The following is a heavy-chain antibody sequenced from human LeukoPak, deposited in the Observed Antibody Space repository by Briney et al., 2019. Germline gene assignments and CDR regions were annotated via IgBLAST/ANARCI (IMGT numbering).Heavy chain of an antibody. CDR1: GYTFTGYY. V-gene: IGHV1-2*06. J-gene: IGHJ4*02. CDR2: INPNSGGT. D-gene: IGHD5-24*01. CDR3: ARVNYVEMATITFGY. Sequence: ASVKVSCTASGYTFTGYYMYWVRQAPGQGLEWMGRINPNSGGTNYAQKFQGRVTMTRDTSISTAYMELSRLRSDDTAVYYCARVNYVEMATITFGYWGQGTLVTVSS.